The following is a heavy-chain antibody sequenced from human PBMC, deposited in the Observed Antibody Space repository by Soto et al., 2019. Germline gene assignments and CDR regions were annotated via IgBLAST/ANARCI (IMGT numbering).Heavy chain of an antibody. CDR3: ARPDYGSGSYPDY. J-gene: IGHJ4*02. V-gene: IGHV3-30-3*01. D-gene: IGHD3-10*01. Sequence: QVQLVESGGGVVQPGRSLRLSCAASGFTFSSYAMQWVRQAPSKRLEWVAVISYDGSNKYYADSVKGQFTISRDNSKNTLYLQMNSLRAEDTAVYYCARPDYGSGSYPDYWGQGTLVTVSS. CDR2: ISYDGSNK. CDR1: GFTFSSYA.